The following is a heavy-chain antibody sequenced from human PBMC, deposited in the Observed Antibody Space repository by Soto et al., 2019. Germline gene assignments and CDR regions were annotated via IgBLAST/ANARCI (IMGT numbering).Heavy chain of an antibody. V-gene: IGHV3-23*01. CDR1: GFTFSSNA. CDR2: ITNTGGDA. J-gene: IGHJ4*02. D-gene: IGHD3-10*01. CDR3: ARASGESYPGSRVFDS. Sequence: GGSLRLSCAASGFTFSSNAMTWVRQAPGKGLEWVSVITNTGGDALYADSVKGRFTISRDNSKNTLYLQMNSLRAEDTAMYYCARASGESYPGSRVFDSRGQGTLVTVSS.